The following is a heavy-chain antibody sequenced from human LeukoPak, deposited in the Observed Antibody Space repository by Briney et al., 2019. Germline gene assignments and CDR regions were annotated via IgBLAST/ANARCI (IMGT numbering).Heavy chain of an antibody. J-gene: IGHJ3*02. CDR3: ARDRVGGSGRTDDAFDI. CDR1: GGSISSSNYY. V-gene: IGHV4-39*07. Sequence: PSETLSLTCTVSGGSISSSNYYWGWIRQPPGKGLEWIGSIYYSGSTYYNPSLKSRVTISVDTSKNQFSLKLSSVTAADTAVYYCARDRVGGSGRTDDAFDIWGQGTMVTVSS. D-gene: IGHD6-19*01. CDR2: IYYSGST.